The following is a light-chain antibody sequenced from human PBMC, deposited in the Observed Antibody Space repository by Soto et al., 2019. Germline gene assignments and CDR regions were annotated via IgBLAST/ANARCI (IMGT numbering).Light chain of an antibody. CDR3: QQYGTSHIT. CDR1: QNIRSN. J-gene: IGKJ5*01. Sequence: EIVLTQSPGTLSLSPGERATLSCRASQNIRSNLAWYQQKPDQAPRLLIYGASSRATGIPDRFSGSGSGTDFTLTISRLEPEDFAVYYCQQYGTSHITFGQGTRLEIK. CDR2: GAS. V-gene: IGKV3-20*01.